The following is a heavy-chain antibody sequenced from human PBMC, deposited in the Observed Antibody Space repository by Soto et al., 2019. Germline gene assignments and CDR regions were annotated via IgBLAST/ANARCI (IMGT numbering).Heavy chain of an antibody. V-gene: IGHV4-61*01. CDR1: GGSVSSGSYY. J-gene: IGHJ3*02. CDR2: IYYSGST. Sequence: LSLTCTVSGGSVSSGSYYWSWIRQPPGKGLEWIGYIYYSGSTNYNPSLKSRVTISVDTSKNQFSLKLSSVTAADTAVYYCARAGPVVSDAFDIWGQGTMVTVSS. CDR3: ARAGPVVSDAFDI. D-gene: IGHD2-21*01.